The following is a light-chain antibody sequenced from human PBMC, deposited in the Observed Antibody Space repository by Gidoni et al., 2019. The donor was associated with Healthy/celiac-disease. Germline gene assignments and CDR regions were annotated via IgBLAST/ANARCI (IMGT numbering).Light chain of an antibody. CDR2: WAS. CDR3: QQYYSTPWT. V-gene: IGKV4-1*01. J-gene: IGKJ1*01. Sequence: DIVMTQSPDSLAVSLGERATINCKSSQSVLYSSNNKNYLAWYQQKQGQPPKLLIYWASTRESGVPDRFSGSGSGTDFTLTISSLRAEDVAVYYCQQYYSTPWTFGQGTKVEIK. CDR1: QSVLYSSNNKNY.